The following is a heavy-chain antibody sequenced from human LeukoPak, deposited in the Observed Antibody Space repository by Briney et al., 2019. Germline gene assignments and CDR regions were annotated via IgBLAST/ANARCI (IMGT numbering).Heavy chain of an antibody. CDR1: GFTFSNYT. CDR2: ISYDGSNK. V-gene: IGHV3-30*04. Sequence: GGSLRLSCAASGFTFSNYTMYWVRQAPGKGLEWVAVISYDGSNKYYADSVKGRFTISRDNSKNTLYLQMTSLRAEDTAVYYCARGNGNYGHFDYWGQGTLVTVSS. D-gene: IGHD1-7*01. CDR3: ARGNGNYGHFDY. J-gene: IGHJ4*02.